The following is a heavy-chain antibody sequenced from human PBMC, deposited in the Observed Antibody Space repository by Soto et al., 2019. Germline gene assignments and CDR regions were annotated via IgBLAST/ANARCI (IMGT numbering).Heavy chain of an antibody. CDR1: GFTFRGYA. J-gene: IGHJ4*02. Sequence: QVQLVESGGGVVQPGRSLRLSCAASGFTFRGYAIHWVRQAPGKGLEWVAIISYDGSNDYYADSVKGRFTISRDNSKSTFYLQVNSLRAEDTAVYYCARALSASYNYFDYWGQGTLVTVSS. CDR3: ARALSASYNYFDY. CDR2: ISYDGSND. V-gene: IGHV3-30-3*01. D-gene: IGHD3-9*01.